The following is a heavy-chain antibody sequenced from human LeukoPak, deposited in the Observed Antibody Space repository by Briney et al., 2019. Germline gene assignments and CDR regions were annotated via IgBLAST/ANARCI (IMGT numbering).Heavy chain of an antibody. Sequence: PSETLSLTCAVSGYSISIGYYWGWIRQPPGKGLERIGSIYHSGSTYYNPSLKSRVTISVDTSKNQFSLKLSSVTAADTAVYYCARDVGYCSGGSCPDAFDIWGQGTMVTVSS. V-gene: IGHV4-38-2*02. J-gene: IGHJ3*02. CDR3: ARDVGYCSGGSCPDAFDI. CDR1: GYSISIGYY. CDR2: IYHSGST. D-gene: IGHD2-15*01.